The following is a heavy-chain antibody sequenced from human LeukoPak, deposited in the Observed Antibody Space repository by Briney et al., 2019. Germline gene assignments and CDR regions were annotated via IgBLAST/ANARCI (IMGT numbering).Heavy chain of an antibody. Sequence: GGSLRLSCAASGFTFSSYAMSWVRQAPGKGLERVSAISGSGGSTYYADSVKGRFTISRDNSKNTLYLQMNSLRAEDTAVYYCAKEAYYYDSSGYYYANAFDIWGQGTMVTVSS. V-gene: IGHV3-23*01. D-gene: IGHD3-22*01. J-gene: IGHJ3*02. CDR1: GFTFSSYA. CDR3: AKEAYYYDSSGYYYANAFDI. CDR2: ISGSGGST.